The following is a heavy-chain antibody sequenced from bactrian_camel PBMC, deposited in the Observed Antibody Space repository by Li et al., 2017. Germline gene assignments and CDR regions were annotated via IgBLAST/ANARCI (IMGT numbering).Heavy chain of an antibody. V-gene: IGHV3S53*01. J-gene: IGHJ6*01. CDR2: IDSDGTA. D-gene: IGHD1*01. CDR1: QNIVNSNC. CDR3: AGTDRWDDYRRCAKKDAVDFDS. Sequence: HVQLVESGGDSVQAGDVLRLSCGGSQNIVNSNCIGWFRQGPGKGREGVATIDSDGTATYVDSVKGRFIISKDSARNSVSLQMNSLKPEDTAMYYCAGTDRWDDYRRCAKKDAVDFDSWGQGTQVTVS.